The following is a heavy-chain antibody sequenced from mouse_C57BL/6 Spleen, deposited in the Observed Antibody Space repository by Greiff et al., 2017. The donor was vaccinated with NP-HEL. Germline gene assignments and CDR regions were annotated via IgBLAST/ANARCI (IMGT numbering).Heavy chain of an antibody. Sequence: EVQLQQSGPELVKPGASVKIPCKASGYTFTDYNMDWVKQSHGKSLEWIGDINPNNGGTIYNQKFKGKATLTVDKSSSTAYMELRSLTSEDTAVYYCARWEYDYDGRTGFAYWGQGTLVTVSA. CDR1: GYTFTDYN. D-gene: IGHD2-4*01. V-gene: IGHV1-18*01. J-gene: IGHJ3*01. CDR2: INPNNGGT. CDR3: ARWEYDYDGRTGFAY.